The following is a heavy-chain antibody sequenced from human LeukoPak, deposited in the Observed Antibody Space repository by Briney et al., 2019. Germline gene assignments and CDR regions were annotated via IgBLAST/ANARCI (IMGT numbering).Heavy chain of an antibody. Sequence: SETLSLTCAVYGGSFSAYYWSWIRQPPGKGLEWIGEINHSGSTNYNPSLKSRVTLSVDTSKNQFSLKLNSVTAADTAVYYCARPGRGSSRDFWGQGTLATVSS. CDR3: ARPGRGSSRDF. CDR1: GGSFSAYY. D-gene: IGHD6-6*01. J-gene: IGHJ4*02. V-gene: IGHV4-34*01. CDR2: INHSGST.